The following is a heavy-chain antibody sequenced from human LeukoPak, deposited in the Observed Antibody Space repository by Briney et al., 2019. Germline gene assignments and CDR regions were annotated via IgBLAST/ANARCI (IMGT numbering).Heavy chain of an antibody. Sequence: GGSLRLSCVDSGFTFTNAWMSWVRQAPGKGLEWVASIKHNGGEKYYVDSVKGRFTISRDNAKNSLYLEMSSLRVEDTAVYYCARDRGWRSSGYYLYHFDYWGQGTLVTFAS. V-gene: IGHV3-7*01. CDR2: IKHNGGEK. CDR1: GFTFTNAW. D-gene: IGHD3-22*01. CDR3: ARDRGWRSSGYYLYHFDY. J-gene: IGHJ4*02.